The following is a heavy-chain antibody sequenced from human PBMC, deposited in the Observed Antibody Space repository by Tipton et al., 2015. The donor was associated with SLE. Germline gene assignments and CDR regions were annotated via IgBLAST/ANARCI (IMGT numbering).Heavy chain of an antibody. CDR2: VHTSGST. V-gene: IGHV4-4*07. J-gene: IGHJ3*01. CDR1: GSSISNYY. Sequence: TLSLTCTVSGSSISNYYWGWIRQSAGKGLEWIGRVHTSGSTSYNPSLKSRLTMSVDTSNNQFYLRLSSVTAADTALYYCVRVIVPASRGAFDVWGQGTMVTVSS. D-gene: IGHD3-22*01. CDR3: VRVIVPASRGAFDV.